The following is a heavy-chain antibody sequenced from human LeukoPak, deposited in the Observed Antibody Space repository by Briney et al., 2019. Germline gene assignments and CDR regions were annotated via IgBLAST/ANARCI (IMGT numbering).Heavy chain of an antibody. CDR2: ISYDGSNK. J-gene: IGHJ6*02. CDR1: GFTFSSYA. Sequence: GGSLRLSCAASGFTFSSYAMHWVRQAPGKGLEGVAVISYDGSNKYYADSVKGRFTISRDNSKNTLYLQMNSLRAEDTAVYYCARDQAYFDWPPSLYYYYYGMDVWGQGTTVTVSS. D-gene: IGHD3-9*01. V-gene: IGHV3-30-3*01. CDR3: ARDQAYFDWPPSLYYYYYGMDV.